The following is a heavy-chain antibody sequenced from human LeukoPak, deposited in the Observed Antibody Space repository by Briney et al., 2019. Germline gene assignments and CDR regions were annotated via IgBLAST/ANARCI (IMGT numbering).Heavy chain of an antibody. J-gene: IGHJ5*02. Sequence: SETLSLTCTVSGDSLSSVDYYWSWIRQSPGTGLEWIGYMYYSGTTYYNPFLRSRVAISVDASKNQFSLKLSSVTAADTAVYYCARYSGSNRWFDPWGQGTLVTVSS. CDR2: MYYSGTT. D-gene: IGHD1-26*01. V-gene: IGHV4-30-4*08. CDR1: GDSLSSVDYY. CDR3: ARYSGSNRWFDP.